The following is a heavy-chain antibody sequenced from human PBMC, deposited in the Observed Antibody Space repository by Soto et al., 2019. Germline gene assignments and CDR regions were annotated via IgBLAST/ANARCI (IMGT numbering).Heavy chain of an antibody. V-gene: IGHV4-34*01. CDR1: GGSFSGYY. D-gene: IGHD6-13*01. CDR2: INHSGST. CDR3: ASHDRGIAAAGTYFDY. J-gene: IGHJ4*02. Sequence: SETLSLTCAVYGGSFSGYYWSWIRQPPGKGLEWIGEINHSGSTNYNPSLKSRVTISVDTSKNQFSLKLSSVTAADTAVYYCASHDRGIAAAGTYFDYWGQGTLVTVSS.